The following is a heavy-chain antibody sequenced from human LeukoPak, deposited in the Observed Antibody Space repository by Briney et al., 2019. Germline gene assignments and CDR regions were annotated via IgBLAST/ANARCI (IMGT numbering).Heavy chain of an antibody. CDR2: LKQDGGDK. V-gene: IGHV3-7*01. CDR3: ARGGGKGSFDY. CDR1: GFTFSSYW. J-gene: IGHJ4*02. Sequence: GGSLRLSCAASGFTFSSYWMSWVRQAPGKGLEWVANLKQDGGDKYYVDSVKGRFTISRDNAKNSLYLQMNSLRAEDTAVYYCARGGGKGSFDYWGQGTLVTVSS.